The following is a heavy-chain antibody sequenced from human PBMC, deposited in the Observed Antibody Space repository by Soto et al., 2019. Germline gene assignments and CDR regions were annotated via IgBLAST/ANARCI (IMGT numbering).Heavy chain of an antibody. J-gene: IGHJ5*02. CDR2: ISGSGGST. CDR3: ATHGDPNCINCVCYTSNWFDP. Sequence: EVKLLESGGGLVQPGGSLRLSCAASGFTFSSYAMSWIRQAPGKGLEWVSGISGSGGSTYYADSVRGRFTISRDNSKSTLYMQMNSLRAEDTAVYYCATHGDPNCINCVCYTSNWFDPWGQGTLLTVPS. CDR1: GFTFSSYA. D-gene: IGHD2-8*01. V-gene: IGHV3-23*01.